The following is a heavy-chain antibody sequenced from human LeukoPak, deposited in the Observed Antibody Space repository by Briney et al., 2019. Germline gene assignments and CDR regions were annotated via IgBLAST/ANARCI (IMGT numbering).Heavy chain of an antibody. Sequence: GGSLRLSCAASGFTFSRYLMSWVRQAPGKGLEWVANIKQDGSEKYFVDSVKGRFTISRDNAKNSLYLQMNSLRAEDTAVYYYARGDSGSSYRLFYFDFWGQGTLVTVSS. V-gene: IGHV3-7*03. J-gene: IGHJ4*02. D-gene: IGHD1-26*01. CDR2: IKQDGSEK. CDR3: ARGDSGSSYRLFYFDF. CDR1: GFTFSRYL.